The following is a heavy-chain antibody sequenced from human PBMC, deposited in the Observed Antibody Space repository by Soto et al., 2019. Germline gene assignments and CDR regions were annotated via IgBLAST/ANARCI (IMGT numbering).Heavy chain of an antibody. Sequence: HGESLKISCKGSGYSFTSYWIGWVRQMPGKGLEWMGIIYPGDSDTRYSPSFQGQVTISADKSISTAYLQWSSLKASDTAMYYCAGSIYSYGYYYYGMDVWGQGTTVTVSS. CDR1: GYSFTSYW. V-gene: IGHV5-51*01. D-gene: IGHD5-18*01. CDR3: AGSIYSYGYYYYGMDV. J-gene: IGHJ6*02. CDR2: IYPGDSDT.